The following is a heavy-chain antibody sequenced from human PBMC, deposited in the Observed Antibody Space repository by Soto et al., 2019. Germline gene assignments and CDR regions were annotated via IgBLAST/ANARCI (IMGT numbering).Heavy chain of an antibody. D-gene: IGHD3-22*01. CDR2: IIPIFGTA. V-gene: IGHV1-69*12. CDR1: GGTFSSYA. J-gene: IGHJ4*02. Sequence: QVQLVQSGAEVEKPGSSVKVSCKASGGTFSSYAISWVRQAPGQGLEWMGGIIPIFGTANYAQKFQGRVTITADESTSTAYMELSSLRSEDTAVYYCARDLPPPHYASSGYPTSYWGQGTLVTVSS. CDR3: ARDLPPPHYASSGYPTSY.